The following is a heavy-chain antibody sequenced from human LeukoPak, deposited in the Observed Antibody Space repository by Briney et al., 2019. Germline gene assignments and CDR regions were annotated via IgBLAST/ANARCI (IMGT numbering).Heavy chain of an antibody. CDR3: AELGITMIGGV. J-gene: IGHJ6*04. CDR1: GFTFSSYE. Sequence: PGGSLRLSCAASGFTFSSYEMNWVRQAPGKGLEWVSYISSSGSTIYYADSVKGRFTISRDNAKNSLYLQKNSLGAEDTAVYYCAELGITMIGGVWGKGTTVTISS. V-gene: IGHV3-48*03. D-gene: IGHD3-10*02. CDR2: ISSSGSTI.